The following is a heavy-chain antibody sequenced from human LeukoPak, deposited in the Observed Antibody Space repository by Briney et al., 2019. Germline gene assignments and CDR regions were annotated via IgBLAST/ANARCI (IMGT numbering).Heavy chain of an antibody. J-gene: IGHJ4*02. CDR2: ISGSGGST. D-gene: IGHD3-10*01. CDR1: GFTFSSYA. V-gene: IGHV3-23*01. Sequence: PGGSLRLSCAASGFTFSSYAMSWVRQAPGKGLEWVSAISGSGGSTYYADSVKGRFTISRDNSKNTLYLQMNSLRAKDTAVYYCAKDPRYGSGSYFDYWGQGTLVTVSS. CDR3: AKDPRYGSGSYFDY.